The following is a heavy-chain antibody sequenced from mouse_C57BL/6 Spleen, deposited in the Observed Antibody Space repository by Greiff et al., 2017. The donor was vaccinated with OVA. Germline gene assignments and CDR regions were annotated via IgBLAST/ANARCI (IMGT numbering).Heavy chain of an antibody. Sequence: EVKVEESGGGLVQPGGSMKLSCAASGFTFSDAWMYWVRQSPEKGLEWVAEIRNKANNHATYYAESVKGRFTISRDDSKSSVYLQMNSLRAEDTGIYYCTRQAGYFYFDYWGQGTTLTVSS. D-gene: IGHD2-3*01. CDR1: GFTFSDAW. J-gene: IGHJ2*01. CDR2: IRNKANNHAT. CDR3: TRQAGYFYFDY. V-gene: IGHV6-6*01.